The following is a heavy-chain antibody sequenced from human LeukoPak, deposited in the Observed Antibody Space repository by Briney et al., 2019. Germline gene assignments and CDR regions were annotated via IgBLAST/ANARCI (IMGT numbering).Heavy chain of an antibody. CDR3: VRGGSEVVVAAALGAFDI. Sequence: GRSLRLSCSASGFSFSDYSIHWVRQAPGKGFDWVTVVTHDGSKMYYADSVEGRFIISRDNSKDMVYLQMNRLTSEDTAMYYCVRGGSEVVVAAALGAFDIWGQGTMVTVSS. J-gene: IGHJ3*02. D-gene: IGHD2-15*01. CDR1: GFSFSDYS. CDR2: VTHDGSKM. V-gene: IGHV3-30*14.